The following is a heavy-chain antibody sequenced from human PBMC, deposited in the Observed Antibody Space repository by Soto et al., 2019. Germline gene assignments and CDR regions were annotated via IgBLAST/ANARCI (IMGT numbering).Heavy chain of an antibody. V-gene: IGHV3-30-3*01. D-gene: IGHD1-1*01. CDR2: ISYDGSNK. Sequence: PGGSLRLSCAASGFTLSSYAMHWVRQAPGKGLEWVAVISYDGSNKYYADSVKGRFTISRDNSKNTLYLQMNSLRAEDTAVYYCAREYSLLEPDYWGQGTLVTVSS. CDR3: AREYSLLEPDY. J-gene: IGHJ4*02. CDR1: GFTLSSYA.